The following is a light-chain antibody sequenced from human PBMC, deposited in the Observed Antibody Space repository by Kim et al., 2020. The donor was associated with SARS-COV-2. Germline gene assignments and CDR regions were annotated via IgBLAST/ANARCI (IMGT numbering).Light chain of an antibody. CDR1: SSDVGGFGS. V-gene: IGLV2-14*01. J-gene: IGLJ3*02. CDR2: DVT. CDR3: SSYSSDNSMV. Sequence: QSALTQPASVSGSPGQSITITCTRASSDVGGFGSVTWYQQHPDKAPKLVIYDVTYRPSGVSNRFSGSKSGNTASLTISGLQAEDEADYYCSSYSSDNSMVFGGGTQLTVL.